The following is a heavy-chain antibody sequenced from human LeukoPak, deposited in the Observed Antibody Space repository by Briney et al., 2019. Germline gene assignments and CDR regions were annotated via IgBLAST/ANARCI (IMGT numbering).Heavy chain of an antibody. D-gene: IGHD2-15*01. CDR2: ISSSSSTT. V-gene: IGHV3-48*01. Sequence: GGSLRLSCGVSGFTFSSYSMNWVRQAPGKGLEWVSYISSSSSTTYYADSVKGRFTISRDNAKNSLYLQMNSLRAEDTAVYYCAKAAGDIVVVVAATHAFDIWGQGTMVTVSS. J-gene: IGHJ3*02. CDR1: GFTFSSYS. CDR3: AKAAGDIVVVVAATHAFDI.